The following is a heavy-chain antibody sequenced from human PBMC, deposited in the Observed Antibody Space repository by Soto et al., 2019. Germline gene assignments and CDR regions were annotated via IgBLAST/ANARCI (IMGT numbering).Heavy chain of an antibody. J-gene: IGHJ5*02. CDR1: GYTFTGYY. D-gene: IGHD2-2*01. CDR3: ARDRRYWSSNGCWKFDP. Sequence: ASVKVSCKAAGYTFTGYYMHWVRQAPGQGLEWMGWINPKSGGTNYAQKFQGRVTMTRDTSISTAYMELSRLRSDDTAVYYCARDRRYWSSNGCWKFDPWGHGTLVTVSS. V-gene: IGHV1-2*02. CDR2: INPKSGGT.